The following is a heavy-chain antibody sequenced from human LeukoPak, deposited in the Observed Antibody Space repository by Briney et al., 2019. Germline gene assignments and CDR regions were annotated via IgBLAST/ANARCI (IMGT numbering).Heavy chain of an antibody. J-gene: IGHJ4*02. V-gene: IGHV3-9*01. CDR3: AKDIDSSGYFFDY. CDR1: GFIFDDYA. CDR2: ISWNSGNI. Sequence: GGSLSLSCAACGFIFDDYAMHWVRQARARGLVGVSGISWNSGNIGYAVSVKGRFTISRDNAKNSLYLQMNSLRAEDTALYYCAKDIDSSGYFFDYWGQGTLVTVSS. D-gene: IGHD3-22*01.